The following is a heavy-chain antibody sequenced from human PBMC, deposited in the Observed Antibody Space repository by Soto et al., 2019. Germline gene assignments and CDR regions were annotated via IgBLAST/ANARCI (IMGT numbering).Heavy chain of an antibody. V-gene: IGHV4-39*01. J-gene: IGHJ4*02. D-gene: IGHD5-12*01. Sequence: TSETLSLTCTVSGGSISSSSYYWGWIRQPPGKGLEWIGSIYYSGSTYYNPSLKSRVTISVDTSKNQFSLKLSSVTAADTAVYYCARQDSGYDFHFDYWGQGTLVTVSS. CDR2: IYYSGST. CDR1: GGSISSSSYY. CDR3: ARQDSGYDFHFDY.